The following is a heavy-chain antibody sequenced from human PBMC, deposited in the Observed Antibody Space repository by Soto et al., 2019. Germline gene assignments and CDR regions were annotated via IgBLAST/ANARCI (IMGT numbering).Heavy chain of an antibody. CDR3: AREKRPPRYCSGGSCYSNWFDP. Sequence: ASVKVSCKVSGYTLAELSMHWVRQAPGKGLEWMGGFDPEDGETIYAQKFQGKVTMTEDTSTDTAYMELSSLRSEDTAVYYCAREKRPPRYCSGGSCYSNWFDPWGQGTLVTVSS. V-gene: IGHV1-24*01. CDR2: FDPEDGET. D-gene: IGHD2-15*01. J-gene: IGHJ5*02. CDR1: GYTLAELS.